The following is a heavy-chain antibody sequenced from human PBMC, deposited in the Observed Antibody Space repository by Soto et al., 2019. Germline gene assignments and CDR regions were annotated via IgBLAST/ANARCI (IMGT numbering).Heavy chain of an antibody. J-gene: IGHJ4*02. CDR2: TRSHNGNT. Sequence: ASLKASCTASGYTFTSYAITWVRKAPGQRLEWIGSTRSHNGNTHYAQKLPGRVTLTTDTSTSTAYMELRSLTSDDTAVYYCARICGDCANYWGQGTLVTVSS. CDR3: ARICGDCANY. V-gene: IGHV1-18*04. CDR1: GYTFTSYA. D-gene: IGHD2-21*02.